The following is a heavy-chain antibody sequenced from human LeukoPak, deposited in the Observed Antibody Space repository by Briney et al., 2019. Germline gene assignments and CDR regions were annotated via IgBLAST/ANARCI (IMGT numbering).Heavy chain of an antibody. CDR2: ISSSSGFI. D-gene: IGHD4-17*01. J-gene: IGHJ4*02. CDR1: GFIFSSYT. V-gene: IGHV3-21*06. Sequence: GGSLRLSCAASGFIFSSYTMNWVRQAPGKGLEWVSSISSSSGFIYYTDSVKGRFIISRDNAKNPLYLQMNSLRAEDTAVYYCARGPPYDCFDSWGQGTLVTVAS. CDR3: ARGPPYDCFDS.